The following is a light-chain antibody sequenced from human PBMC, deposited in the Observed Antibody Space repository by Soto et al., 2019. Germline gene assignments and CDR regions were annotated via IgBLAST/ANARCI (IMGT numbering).Light chain of an antibody. CDR2: SAL. Sequence: DFQVTQSPSSLPASVGDRVTITCRTSQNIRQDLNWYQQKPGSPPKLLIHSALFLQSGVSSRFSGSGSGTDFALTISSLQPDDFAIYYCQQTYRTPPFTFGPGTRVDLK. J-gene: IGKJ3*01. CDR3: QQTYRTPPFT. V-gene: IGKV1-39*01. CDR1: QNIRQD.